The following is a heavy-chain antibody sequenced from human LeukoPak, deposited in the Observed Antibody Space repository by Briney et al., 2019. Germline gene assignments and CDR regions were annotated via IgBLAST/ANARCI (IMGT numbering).Heavy chain of an antibody. CDR1: GFTFSSYS. CDR3: ARDVGYCSSTSCYGSAY. Sequence: GGSLRLSCAASGFTFSSYSMNWVRQAPGKGLEWVSSISSSSSYIYYADSVKGRFTISGDNAKNSLYLQMNSLRAEDTAVYYCARDVGYCSSTSCYGSAYWGQGTLVTVSS. CDR2: ISSSSSYI. V-gene: IGHV3-21*01. D-gene: IGHD2-2*01. J-gene: IGHJ4*02.